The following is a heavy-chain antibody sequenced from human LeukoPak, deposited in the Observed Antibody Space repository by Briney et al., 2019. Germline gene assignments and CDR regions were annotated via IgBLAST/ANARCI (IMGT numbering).Heavy chain of an antibody. J-gene: IGHJ3*02. V-gene: IGHV1-46*01. CDR2: INPSGGRT. D-gene: IGHD2-21*02. CDR1: GYTFISYY. CDR3: ARCLRGGDFVAQAAFDI. Sequence: ASGKVSCKASGYTFISYYIHWVRQAPGEGLEWMGIINPSGGRTTYAQKFQGRVTMTRDTSTSTVYMELSSLRSEDTAVYYCARCLRGGDFVAQAAFDIWGQGTMVTVSS.